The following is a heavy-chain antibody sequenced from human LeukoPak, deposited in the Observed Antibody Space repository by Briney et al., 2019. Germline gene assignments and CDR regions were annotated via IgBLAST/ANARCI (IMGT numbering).Heavy chain of an antibody. CDR3: AKEVYYGSSAFLDY. V-gene: IGHV3-30*18. CDR2: ISNDGSSK. D-gene: IGHD3-22*01. Sequence: PGGSLRLSCAASGFTFSSYGIHWVRQAPGKGLEWVAVISNDGSSKYYADSLKGRFTISRDNSKNTLYLQMNSLRVEDTAVYYCAKEVYYGSSAFLDYWGQGTLVTVSS. CDR1: GFTFSSYG. J-gene: IGHJ4*02.